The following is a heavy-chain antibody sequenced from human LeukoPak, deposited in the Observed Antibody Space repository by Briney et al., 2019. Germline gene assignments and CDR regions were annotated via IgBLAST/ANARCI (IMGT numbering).Heavy chain of an antibody. D-gene: IGHD3-22*01. J-gene: IGHJ4*02. Sequence: SETLSLTCTVSGDSISGFYWSWIRQPPGKGLQWIGSLYHGGSTYYNPSLKSRVTISVDTSKNQFSLKLSSVTAADTAVYYCARGVPYYDSSGYYFGWGQGTLVTVSS. V-gene: IGHV4-38-2*02. CDR3: ARGVPYYDSSGYYFG. CDR1: GDSISGFY. CDR2: LYHGGST.